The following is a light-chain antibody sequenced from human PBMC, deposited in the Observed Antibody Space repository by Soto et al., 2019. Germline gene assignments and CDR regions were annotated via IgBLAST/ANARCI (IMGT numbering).Light chain of an antibody. J-gene: IGKJ3*01. CDR1: QRVSSY. V-gene: IGKV3-11*01. CDR2: DAS. Sequence: EIVLTQSPATLSLSPGERATLSCRASQRVSSYLAWYQQKPGQAPRLLIYDASNRATGIPARFSGSGSGTDFTLTISSLEPEDFAVYYCQQRDSWPRTFGPGTKVDIK. CDR3: QQRDSWPRT.